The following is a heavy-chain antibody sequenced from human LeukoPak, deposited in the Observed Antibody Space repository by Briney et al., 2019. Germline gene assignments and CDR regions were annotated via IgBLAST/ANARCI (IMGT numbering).Heavy chain of an antibody. CDR2: IRNKANSYTT. Sequence: PGGSLRLSCAASGFTFSSYAMSWVRQAPGKGLEWVGRIRNKANSYTTEYGASVKGRFTISRDDSKNSLSLQMNSLKTEDTAMYYCASNVDSGFDVWGQGKMVTVSS. V-gene: IGHV3-72*01. CDR1: GFTFSSYA. D-gene: IGHD5-12*01. J-gene: IGHJ3*01. CDR3: ASNVDSGFDV.